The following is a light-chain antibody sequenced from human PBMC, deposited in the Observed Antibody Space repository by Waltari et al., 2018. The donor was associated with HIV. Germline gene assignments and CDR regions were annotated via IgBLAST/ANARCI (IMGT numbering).Light chain of an antibody. CDR1: SSDVGEYNY. J-gene: IGLJ2*01. V-gene: IGLV2-14*01. Sequence: QSALTQPASVSVSPGQSITISCPGTSSDVGEYNYASWYQQHPGKAPKLMIYEVSNRPSGVSTRFSGSKSGNTASLTISGLQAEDEADYYCSSYTSGSVVFGGGTKLTVL. CDR2: EVS. CDR3: SSYTSGSVV.